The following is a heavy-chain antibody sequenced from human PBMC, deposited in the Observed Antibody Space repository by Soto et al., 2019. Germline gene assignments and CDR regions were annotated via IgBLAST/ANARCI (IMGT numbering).Heavy chain of an antibody. J-gene: IGHJ4*02. Sequence: ASVKVSCKASGYTFTSYGISWVRQAPGQGLEWMGWISAYNGNTNYAQKLQGRVTMTTDTSTSTAYMELRSLRSDDTAVYYCARRAEWFGELYWDYWGQGTLVTVSS. CDR2: ISAYNGNT. CDR1: GYTFTSYG. V-gene: IGHV1-18*01. CDR3: ARRAEWFGELYWDY. D-gene: IGHD3-10*01.